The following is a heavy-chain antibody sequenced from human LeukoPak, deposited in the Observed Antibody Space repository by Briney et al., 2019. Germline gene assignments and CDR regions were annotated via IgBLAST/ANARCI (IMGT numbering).Heavy chain of an antibody. CDR3: VTQGCTTISCHTADL. Sequence: GESLKISCKVSGYSFTSNWIGWVRQMSGKGLEWVGIIHPVTSETRYSPSFQGQVTISVDKSISSAFLQWSSLKASDSAMYYCVTQGCTTISCHTADLWGQGTLVTVSS. CDR2: IHPVTSET. J-gene: IGHJ5*02. CDR1: GYSFTSNW. D-gene: IGHD2-2*02. V-gene: IGHV5-51*01.